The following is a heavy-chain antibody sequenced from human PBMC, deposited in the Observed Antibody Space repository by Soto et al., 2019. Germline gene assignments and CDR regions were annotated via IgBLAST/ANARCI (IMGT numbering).Heavy chain of an antibody. D-gene: IGHD5-12*01. CDR3: ARTAHSGYGANWFDP. V-gene: IGHV4-31*03. Sequence: SETLSLTCTVSGGSISSGGYYWSWIRQHPGKGLEWIGYIYYSGSTYYNPSLKSRVTISVDTSKNQFSLKLSSVTAADTAVYYCARTAHSGYGANWFDPWGQGTLVTVSS. CDR1: GGSISSGGYY. CDR2: IYYSGST. J-gene: IGHJ5*02.